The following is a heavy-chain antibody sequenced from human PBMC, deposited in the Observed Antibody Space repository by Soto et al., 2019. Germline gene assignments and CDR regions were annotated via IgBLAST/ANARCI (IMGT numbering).Heavy chain of an antibody. Sequence: VQLLESGGGLVQPGGSLRLSCAASGFTFSSYAMSWVRQAPGKGLEWVSGISGSGGSAYYADSVKGRFTISRDNSKNTLYLQMSSLRVDDTAVYYCAKAEDDYGDQDHFDFWGQGTLVTVSS. CDR3: AKAEDDYGDQDHFDF. J-gene: IGHJ4*02. CDR2: ISGSGGSA. D-gene: IGHD4-17*01. V-gene: IGHV3-23*01. CDR1: GFTFSSYA.